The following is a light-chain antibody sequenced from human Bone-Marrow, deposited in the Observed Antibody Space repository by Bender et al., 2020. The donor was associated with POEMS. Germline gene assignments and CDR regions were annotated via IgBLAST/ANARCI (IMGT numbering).Light chain of an antibody. J-gene: IGLJ1*01. CDR2: EGI. CDR3: CSYAGYV. Sequence: QSALTQPASVSGSPGQSITISCTGTSSDFGSHNLVSWYQHHPDKAPKLIIYEGIKRPSGVSNRFSASKSGNTASLTISGLQAEDEADYYCCSYAGYVFGPGTKVTVL. V-gene: IGLV2-23*01. CDR1: SSDFGSHNL.